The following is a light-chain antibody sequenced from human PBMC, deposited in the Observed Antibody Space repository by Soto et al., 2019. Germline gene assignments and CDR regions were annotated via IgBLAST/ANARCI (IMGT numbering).Light chain of an antibody. J-gene: IGKJ3*01. CDR3: QQYNSYPFT. Sequence: DLPMTQSPSTLSASVGDRVTITCRASQSISSWLAWYQQKPGKAPKLLIYDASSLESGVPSRFSGSGSVTEFTLTISSLQPDYFATYYCQQYNSYPFTFGPGTKVDIK. V-gene: IGKV1-5*01. CDR1: QSISSW. CDR2: DAS.